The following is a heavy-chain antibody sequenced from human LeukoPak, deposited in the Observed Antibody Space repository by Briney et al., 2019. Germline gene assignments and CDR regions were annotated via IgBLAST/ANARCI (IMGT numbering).Heavy chain of an antibody. Sequence: GGSLRLSCAVSGFTFSSYWMSWVRQAPGKGLEWVANVKQDGSEKYYVDSVKGRFTISRDNAKNSLYLQMSSLRAEDTAVYYCARDILGDYYDSSPIDYWGQGTLVTVSS. V-gene: IGHV3-7*01. J-gene: IGHJ4*02. D-gene: IGHD3-22*01. CDR2: VKQDGSEK. CDR3: ARDILGDYYDSSPIDY. CDR1: GFTFSSYW.